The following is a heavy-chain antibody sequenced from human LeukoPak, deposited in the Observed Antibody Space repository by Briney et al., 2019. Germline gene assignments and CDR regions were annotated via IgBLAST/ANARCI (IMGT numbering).Heavy chain of an antibody. Sequence: PSETLSLTCAVYGGSFSGYCWSWIRQPPGKGLEWIGEINHSGSTNYNPPLKSRVTISIDTSKNQFSLKLSSVTAADTAVFYCARVRGAAYDYWGRGTLVTVSS. CDR2: INHSGST. V-gene: IGHV4-34*01. CDR1: GGSFSGYC. CDR3: ARVRGAAYDY. D-gene: IGHD3-10*01. J-gene: IGHJ4*02.